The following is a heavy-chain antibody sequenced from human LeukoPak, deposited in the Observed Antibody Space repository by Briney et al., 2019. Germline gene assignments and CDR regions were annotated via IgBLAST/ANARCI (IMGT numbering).Heavy chain of an antibody. CDR2: IIPIFGTA. D-gene: IGHD3-10*01. CDR3: ARGPRGYYYYGMGV. J-gene: IGHJ6*04. V-gene: IGHV1-69*06. CDR1: GGTFSSYA. Sequence: SVKVSCKASGGTFSSYAISWVRQAPGQGLEWMGGIIPIFGTANYAQKFQGIVTITADKSTSTAYTELSSLRSEDTAVYYCARGPRGYYYYGMGVWGKGTTVTVSP.